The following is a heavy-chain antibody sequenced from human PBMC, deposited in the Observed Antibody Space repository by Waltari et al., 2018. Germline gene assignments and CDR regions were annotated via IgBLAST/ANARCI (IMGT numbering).Heavy chain of an antibody. CDR1: GFAFSSHP. Sequence: QLVESGGGLVKPGGSLRLPFAASGFAFSSHPMNWVRQAPGKGLEWVSSISSSSTYIYYADSVKGRFTVSRDNAKNALFLQMSSLRVEDTAVYYCASVDSSAFSRSFDYWGLGTLVTVSS. CDR2: ISSSSTYI. CDR3: ASVDSSAFSRSFDY. J-gene: IGHJ4*02. D-gene: IGHD3-22*01. V-gene: IGHV3-21*02.